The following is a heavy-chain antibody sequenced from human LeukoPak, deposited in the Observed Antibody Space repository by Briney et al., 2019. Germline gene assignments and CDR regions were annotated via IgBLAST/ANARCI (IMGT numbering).Heavy chain of an antibody. CDR3: ARATITMAVGVPADAFDI. Sequence: PSQTLSLTCTVSGGSISNADYYWRWIRQPPGKGLEWIGYIYYSGNTYYNPSLKSRVTISVDRSKNQFSLKQSSVTAADTAVYYCARATITMAVGVPADAFDIWGQGTMVTVSS. D-gene: IGHD3-22*01. V-gene: IGHV4-30-4*08. CDR1: GGSISNADYY. CDR2: IYYSGNT. J-gene: IGHJ3*02.